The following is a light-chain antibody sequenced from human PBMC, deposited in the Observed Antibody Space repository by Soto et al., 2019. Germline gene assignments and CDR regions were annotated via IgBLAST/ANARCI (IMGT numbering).Light chain of an antibody. CDR1: SSDIGGYNY. CDR3: SSYTSSSTAV. CDR2: DVN. V-gene: IGLV2-14*01. J-gene: IGLJ2*01. Sequence: QSALTQPASVSGSPGQSITISCTGTSSDIGGYNYVSWYQQHPGKAPKLMIYDVNNRPSGVSNRCSGSKSGNTASLTISGLQAEDEADYYCSSYTSSSTAVFGGGTKLTVL.